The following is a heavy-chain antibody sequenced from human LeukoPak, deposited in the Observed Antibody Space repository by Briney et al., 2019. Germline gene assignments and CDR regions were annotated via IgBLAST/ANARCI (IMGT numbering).Heavy chain of an antibody. V-gene: IGHV7-4-1*02. CDR1: GYTFTSYA. CDR3: ARNADYGGNSALDY. CDR2: INTNTGNT. D-gene: IGHD4-23*01. J-gene: IGHJ4*02. Sequence: ASVKVSCKHSGYTFTSYAMNWVRQGLGQGLEWMGWINTNTGNTTYAQGFTRRFVFALDTTSSTAYLQISSLKAEDTAAYYCARNADYGGNSALDYWGQGTLVTVSS.